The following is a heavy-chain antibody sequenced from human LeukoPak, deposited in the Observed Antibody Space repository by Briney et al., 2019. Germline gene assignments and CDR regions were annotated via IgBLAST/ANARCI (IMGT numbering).Heavy chain of an antibody. Sequence: PSETLSLTCAVYGGSFSGYYWSWIRQPPGKGLEWIGEINHSGSTNYNPSLKSRVTISVNTSKNQFSLKLSSVTAADTAVYYCARATGNWGSGAFDIWGQGTMVTVSS. V-gene: IGHV4-34*01. CDR1: GGSFSGYY. CDR2: INHSGST. J-gene: IGHJ3*02. CDR3: ARATGNWGSGAFDI. D-gene: IGHD7-27*01.